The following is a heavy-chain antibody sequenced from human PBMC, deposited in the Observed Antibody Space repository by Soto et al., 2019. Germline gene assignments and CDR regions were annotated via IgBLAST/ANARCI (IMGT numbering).Heavy chain of an antibody. Sequence: VQLVESGGGLVKPGGSLRLSCAASGFTFSSYSMNWVRQAPGKGLEWVSSISSSSSYIYYADSVKGRFTISRDNAKNSLYLQMNSLRAEDTAVYYCARVTGIAAAGTTYYYYGMDVWGQGTTVTVSS. CDR1: GFTFSSYS. V-gene: IGHV3-21*01. CDR3: ARVTGIAAAGTTYYYYGMDV. D-gene: IGHD6-13*01. J-gene: IGHJ6*02. CDR2: ISSSSSYI.